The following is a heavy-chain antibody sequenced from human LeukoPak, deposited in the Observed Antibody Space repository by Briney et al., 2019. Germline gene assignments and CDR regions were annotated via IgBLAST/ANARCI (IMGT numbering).Heavy chain of an antibody. D-gene: IGHD3-3*01. CDR3: ARDDSEWFSLVDY. V-gene: IGHV3-7*01. CDR2: IKQDGSEK. J-gene: IGHJ4*02. Sequence: GGSLRLSCAASGFTFSSYWMSWVRQAPGKGLEWVANIKQDGSEKYYVDSVKGRFTISRDNAKNSLYLQMNSLRAEDTAVYYCARDDSEWFSLVDYWGQGTLVTVSS. CDR1: GFTFSSYW.